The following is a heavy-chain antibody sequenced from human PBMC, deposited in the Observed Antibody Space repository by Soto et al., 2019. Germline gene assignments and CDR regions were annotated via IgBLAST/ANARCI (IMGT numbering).Heavy chain of an antibody. CDR2: IDWDDDK. J-gene: IGHJ4*02. CDR1: WFSLSTSGMC. CDR3: ARTRREYNWIAFDY. Sequence: GPTLVNRTQTLTLTCTFSWFSLSTSGMCVSWIRQPPGKALEWLALIDWDDDKYYSTSLKTRLTISKDTSKNQVVLTMTNMDPVDTATYYCARTRREYNWIAFDYWGQGTLVTVSS. D-gene: IGHD1-20*01. V-gene: IGHV2-70*01.